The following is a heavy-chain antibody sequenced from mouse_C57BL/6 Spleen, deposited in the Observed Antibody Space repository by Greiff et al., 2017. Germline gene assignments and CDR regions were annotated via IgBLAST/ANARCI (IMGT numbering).Heavy chain of an antibody. J-gene: IGHJ1*03. CDR1: GFTFSDFY. V-gene: IGHV7-1*01. CDR2: SRNKANDYTT. Sequence: DVMLVESGGGLVQSGRSLRLSCATSGFTFSDFYMEWVRQAPGKGLEWIAASRNKANDYTTEYSASVKGRFIVARDTSQSILYLQMNALRAEDTAIYYCARDASYYWYFDVWGTGTTVTVSS. CDR3: ARDASYYWYFDV.